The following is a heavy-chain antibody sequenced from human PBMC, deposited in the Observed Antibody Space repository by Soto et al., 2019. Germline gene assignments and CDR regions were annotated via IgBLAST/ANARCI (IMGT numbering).Heavy chain of an antibody. CDR1: GGTFSRYS. Sequence: QVQLVQSGAAVKKPGSSVKVSCKASGGTFSRYSITWVRQAPGHGLEWIGRIIPIFGIASDAQKFQGRVTLTADESTSTAYMELSSLRSDDTAVYYCAREDRDRETGLVQAAIDGMDVWGKGTTVTVSS. D-gene: IGHD2-2*01. CDR2: IIPIFGIA. V-gene: IGHV1-69*08. J-gene: IGHJ6*04. CDR3: AREDRDRETGLVQAAIDGMDV.